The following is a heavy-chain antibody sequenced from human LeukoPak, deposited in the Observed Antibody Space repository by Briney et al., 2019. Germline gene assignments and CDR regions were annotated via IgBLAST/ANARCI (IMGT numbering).Heavy chain of an antibody. CDR1: GFTFDTYS. V-gene: IGHV3-30*18. D-gene: IGHD2-2*01. CDR2: ISHDGVDK. Sequence: GRSLRLSCAASGFTFDTYSMHWVRQAPGKGLEWVAVISHDGVDKYYADSVKGRFTISRDNSKNTLSLQVNSLRAEDTAAYYCAKGGYCSATRCYVGKGMDDWGQGTLVTVSS. CDR3: AKGGYCSATRCYVGKGMDD. J-gene: IGHJ4*02.